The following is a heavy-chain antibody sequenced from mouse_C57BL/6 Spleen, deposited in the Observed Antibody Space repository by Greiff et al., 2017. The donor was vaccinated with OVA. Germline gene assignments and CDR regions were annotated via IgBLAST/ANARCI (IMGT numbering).Heavy chain of an antibody. Sequence: EVQLVESGPELVKPGASVKIPCKASGYTFTDYNMDWVKQSHGKSLEWIGDINPNNGGTIYNQKFKGKATLTVDTSSSTAYMELRSLTSEDTAVYYCARGSSYFDYWGQGTTLTVSS. V-gene: IGHV1-18*01. D-gene: IGHD1-1*01. CDR3: ARGSSYFDY. CDR1: GYTFTDYN. J-gene: IGHJ2*01. CDR2: INPNNGGT.